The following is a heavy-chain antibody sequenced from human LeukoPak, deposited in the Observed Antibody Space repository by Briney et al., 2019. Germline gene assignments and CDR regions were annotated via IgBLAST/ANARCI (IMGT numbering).Heavy chain of an antibody. V-gene: IGHV1-69*01. Sequence: GASVKVSCKASGGTFSSYAISWVRQAPGQGLEWMGGIIPIFGTANYAQKFQGRVTITADESTSTAYMELSSLRSEDTAVYYCARHPALQGYCSSTSCYAHYYYYYGMDVWGKGTTVTVSS. CDR1: GGTFSSYA. CDR2: IIPIFGTA. J-gene: IGHJ6*04. CDR3: ARHPALQGYCSSTSCYAHYYYYYGMDV. D-gene: IGHD2-2*01.